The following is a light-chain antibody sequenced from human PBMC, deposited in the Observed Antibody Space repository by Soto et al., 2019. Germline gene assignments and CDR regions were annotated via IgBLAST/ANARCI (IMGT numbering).Light chain of an antibody. CDR1: SGYNNYI. J-gene: IGLJ3*02. CDR3: WSAHGSWSNFVPL. V-gene: IGLV9-49*01. Sequence: QSVLTQPPSASASLGASVTLTCTLSSGYNNYIVDWYQQRPGKGPRFVMRVGTGGIVGSKGDGIPDRFSVLGSGLNRYLTIKNIQQEDECHYHCWSAHGSWSNFVPLFGGGTKLTVL. CDR2: VGTGGIVG.